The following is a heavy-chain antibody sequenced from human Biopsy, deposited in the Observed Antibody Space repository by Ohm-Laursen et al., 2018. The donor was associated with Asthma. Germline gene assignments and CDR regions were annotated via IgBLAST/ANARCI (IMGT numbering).Heavy chain of an antibody. CDR1: SGSGGYMRSGNYY. J-gene: IGHJ3*01. Sequence: SQTLSLTCSLSSGSGGYMRSGNYYWGWIRQPPGKGLEWVGSIHKNGIGYYKSSLKSRLTISVDTSKNQFSLKVTSATAADTAVYYCARQKLAAAEGPFDLWGQGTMVTVSS. D-gene: IGHD6-13*01. V-gene: IGHV4-39*01. CDR3: ARQKLAAAEGPFDL. CDR2: IHKNGIG.